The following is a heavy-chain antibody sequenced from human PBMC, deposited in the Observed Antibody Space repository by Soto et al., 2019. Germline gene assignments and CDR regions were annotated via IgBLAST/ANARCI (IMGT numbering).Heavy chain of an antibody. D-gene: IGHD1-26*01. J-gene: IGHJ4*02. Sequence: ASVKVSCKASGYAFTSYGISWVRQAPGQGLEWMGWISAYNGNTNYAQKLQGRVTMTTDTSTSTAYMELRSLRSDDAAVYYCARDGIVGGYFDYWGQGTLVTVSS. V-gene: IGHV1-18*01. CDR3: ARDGIVGGYFDY. CDR1: GYAFTSYG. CDR2: ISAYNGNT.